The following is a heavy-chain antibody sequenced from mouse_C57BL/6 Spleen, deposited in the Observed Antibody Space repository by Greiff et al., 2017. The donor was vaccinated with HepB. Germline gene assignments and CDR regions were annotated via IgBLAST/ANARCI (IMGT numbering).Heavy chain of an antibody. CDR1: GYTFTDYE. CDR2: IDPETGGT. CDR3: AREGPYYYGSSLGY. D-gene: IGHD1-1*01. V-gene: IGHV1-15*01. J-gene: IGHJ2*01. Sequence: QVQLQPSGAELVRPGASVTLSCKASGYTFTDYEMHWVKQTPVHGLEWIGAIDPETGGTAYNQKFKGKAILTADKSSSTAYMQLSSLTSEDSAVYYCAREGPYYYGSSLGYWGQGTTLTVSS.